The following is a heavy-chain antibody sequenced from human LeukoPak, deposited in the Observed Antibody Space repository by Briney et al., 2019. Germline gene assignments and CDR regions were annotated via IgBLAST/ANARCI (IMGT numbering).Heavy chain of an antibody. CDR3: ARHLNYDILTGYYTLLSY. D-gene: IGHD3-9*01. Sequence: ASVKVSCKASGYTFTSYGISWVRQAPGQGLEWMGWISAYNGNTNYAQKLQGRVTMTTDTSTSTAYMELRSLRSDDTAVYYCARHLNYDILTGYYTLLSYWGQGTLVTVSS. CDR1: GYTFTSYG. V-gene: IGHV1-18*01. CDR2: ISAYNGNT. J-gene: IGHJ4*02.